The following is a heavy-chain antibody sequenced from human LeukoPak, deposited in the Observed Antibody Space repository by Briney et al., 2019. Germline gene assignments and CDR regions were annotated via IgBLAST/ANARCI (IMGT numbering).Heavy chain of an antibody. J-gene: IGHJ4*02. Sequence: GASVKVSCKASGYTFTGYYMHWVRQAPGQGLEWMGWISPYNGNTKNAQKFQGRVTMTTDTSTSTAYMELRSLRFDDTAVYYCGRVPSSLYDFWSGYFIDYWGQGTLVTVSS. CDR2: ISPYNGNT. CDR1: GYTFTGYY. D-gene: IGHD3-3*01. V-gene: IGHV1-18*04. CDR3: GRVPSSLYDFWSGYFIDY.